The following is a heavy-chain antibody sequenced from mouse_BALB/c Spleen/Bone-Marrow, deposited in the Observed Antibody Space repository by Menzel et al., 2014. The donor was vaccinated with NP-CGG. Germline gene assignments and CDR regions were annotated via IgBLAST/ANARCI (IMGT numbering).Heavy chain of an antibody. J-gene: IGHJ4*01. CDR1: GFTFSDYY. Sequence: EVQLQQSGGGLVKPGGSLKLSCAASGFTFSDYYMYWVRQTPEKRLEWVATISDGGSYTYYPDSVKGRFTISRDNAKNNLYLQMSSLKSEDTAMYYCPREVAMDYWGQGTSVTVSS. CDR2: ISDGGSYT. V-gene: IGHV5-4*02. CDR3: PREVAMDY.